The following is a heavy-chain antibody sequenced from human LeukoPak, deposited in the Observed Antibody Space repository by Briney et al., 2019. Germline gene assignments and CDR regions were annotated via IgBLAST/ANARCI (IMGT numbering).Heavy chain of an antibody. CDR3: ARAGPIVGATGYYYYYGMDV. J-gene: IGHJ6*02. D-gene: IGHD1-26*01. V-gene: IGHV4-31*03. CDR1: GGSISSGDYF. CDR2: IYSSGTP. Sequence: SETLSLTCTVSGGSISSGDYFWSWIRQRPGEGLEWIGYIYSSGTPYYNPSLKSRVTISVDTSKNQFSLKLSSVTAADTAVYYCARAGPIVGATGYYYYYGMDVWGQGTTVTVSS.